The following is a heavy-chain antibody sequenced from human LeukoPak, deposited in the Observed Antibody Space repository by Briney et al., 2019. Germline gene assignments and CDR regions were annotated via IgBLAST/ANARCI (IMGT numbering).Heavy chain of an antibody. D-gene: IGHD3-22*01. Sequence: SETLSLTCTVSGGSISSYYWSWIRQPPGKGLGWIGYIYYSGSTNYNPSLKSRVTISVDTSKNQFSLKLSSVTAADTAVYYCARRYYDSSGYYCDWGQGTLVTVSS. CDR1: GGSISSYY. CDR3: ARRYYDSSGYYCD. CDR2: IYYSGST. V-gene: IGHV4-59*01. J-gene: IGHJ4*02.